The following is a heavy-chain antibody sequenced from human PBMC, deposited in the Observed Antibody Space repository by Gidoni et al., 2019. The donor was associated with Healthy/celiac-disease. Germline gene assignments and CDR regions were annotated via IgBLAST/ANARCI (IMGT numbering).Heavy chain of an antibody. CDR2: ISSSGSTI. CDR1: GFTFSDYY. CDR3: ARVRTGWNDNPDGGVEYYFDY. Sequence: QVQLVESGGGLVKPGGSLRLSCAASGFTFSDYYMSWIRQAPGKGLEWVSYISSSGSTIYYADSVKGRFTISRDNAKNSLYLQMNSLRPEDTAVYYCARVRTGWNDNPDGGVEYYFDYWGQGTLVTVSS. J-gene: IGHJ4*02. D-gene: IGHD1-1*01. V-gene: IGHV3-11*01.